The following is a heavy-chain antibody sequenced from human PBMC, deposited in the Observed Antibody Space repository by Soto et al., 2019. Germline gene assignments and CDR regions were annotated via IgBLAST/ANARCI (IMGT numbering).Heavy chain of an antibody. Sequence: SETLSLTCTVSGGSISSYYWSWIRQPPGKGLEWIGYIYYSGSTNYNPSLKSRVTIFVGTSKNQFSLKLSSVTAADTAVYYCAREGTALSFGYWGQGTLVTVSS. CDR1: GGSISSYY. CDR2: IYYSGST. J-gene: IGHJ4*02. CDR3: AREGTALSFGY. V-gene: IGHV4-59*01. D-gene: IGHD5-18*01.